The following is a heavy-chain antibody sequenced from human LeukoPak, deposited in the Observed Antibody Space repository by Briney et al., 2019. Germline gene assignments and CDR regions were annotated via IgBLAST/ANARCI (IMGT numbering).Heavy chain of an antibody. Sequence: GGSLRLSCAASGFTVSTTYMSWVRQAPGKGLEWVSLIYSGGTIYYADSVTGRFTISRENSKNTLYLQMNSLRAEDTAFYYCARGMEQQLAFDSWGQGTLVTVSS. CDR2: IYSGGTI. J-gene: IGHJ4*02. CDR1: GFTVSTTY. D-gene: IGHD6-13*01. V-gene: IGHV3-53*01. CDR3: ARGMEQQLAFDS.